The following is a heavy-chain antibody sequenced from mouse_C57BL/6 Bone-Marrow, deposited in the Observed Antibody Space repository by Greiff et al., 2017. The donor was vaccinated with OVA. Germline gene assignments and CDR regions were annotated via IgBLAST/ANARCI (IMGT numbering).Heavy chain of an antibody. J-gene: IGHJ1*03. D-gene: IGHD2-1*01. V-gene: IGHV5-6*01. CDR2: ISSGGSYT. CDR3: ARGVYYGNYWYFDV. CDR1: GFTFSSYG. Sequence: EVQGVESGGDLVKPGGSLKLSCAASGFTFSSYGMSWVSQTPDKRLEWVATISSGGSYTYYPDSVKGRFTISRDNAKHTLYLQMSSLKSEDTAMYYCARGVYYGNYWYFDVWGTGTTVTVSS.